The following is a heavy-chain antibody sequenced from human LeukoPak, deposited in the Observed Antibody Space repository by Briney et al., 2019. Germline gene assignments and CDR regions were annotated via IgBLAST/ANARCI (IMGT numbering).Heavy chain of an antibody. CDR2: ISSSSYI. D-gene: IGHD3-10*01. J-gene: IGHJ4*02. V-gene: IGHV3-21*01. CDR3: ARDEGMVRGVIDY. Sequence: GGSLRLSCAASGFTFSSYSMNWVRQAPGKGLEWVSSISSSSYIYYADSVKGRFTISRDNAKNSLYLQMNSLRAEDTAVYYCARDEGMVRGVIDYWGQGTLVTVSS. CDR1: GFTFSSYS.